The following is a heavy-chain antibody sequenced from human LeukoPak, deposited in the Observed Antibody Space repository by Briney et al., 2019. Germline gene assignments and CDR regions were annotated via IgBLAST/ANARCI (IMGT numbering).Heavy chain of an antibody. J-gene: IGHJ4*02. CDR3: ARQRYYDSSGYYY. Sequence: ASVKVSCKASGGTFSSYAISWVRQAPGQGLEWMGRIIPILGIANYAQKFQGRVTITADKSTSTAYMELSSLRSEDTAVYYCARQRYYDSSGYYYWGQGTLVTVSS. CDR1: GGTFSSYA. D-gene: IGHD3-22*01. V-gene: IGHV1-69*04. CDR2: IIPILGIA.